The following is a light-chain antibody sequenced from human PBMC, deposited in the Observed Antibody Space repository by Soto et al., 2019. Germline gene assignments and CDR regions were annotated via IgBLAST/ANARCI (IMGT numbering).Light chain of an antibody. CDR1: QSISSW. J-gene: IGKJ1*01. CDR3: QQYNSFIWT. CDR2: KAS. V-gene: IGKV1-5*03. Sequence: DIQVTQSPSTLSASVGDRVTIVFRASQSISSWLAWYQQKPGKAPKLLISKASNLDSGVPSRFSGSGSGTEFNLTISSLQPEDFATYYCQQYNSFIWTFGRGTKVDI.